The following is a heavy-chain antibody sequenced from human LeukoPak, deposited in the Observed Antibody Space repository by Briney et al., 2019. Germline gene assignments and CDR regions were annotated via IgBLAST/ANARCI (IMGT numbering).Heavy chain of an antibody. Sequence: PSGTLSLTCAVSGASISSDKWWSWVRQPPGKGLEWIGEINHSGNTNYSPSLKSRVTMSTDKSKNEFSLRLTSVTAADTAVSYCARAGVWLPAVWGQGTLVTVSS. V-gene: IGHV4-4*02. D-gene: IGHD3-9*01. CDR2: INHSGNT. J-gene: IGHJ4*02. CDR3: ARAGVWLPAV. CDR1: GASISSDKW.